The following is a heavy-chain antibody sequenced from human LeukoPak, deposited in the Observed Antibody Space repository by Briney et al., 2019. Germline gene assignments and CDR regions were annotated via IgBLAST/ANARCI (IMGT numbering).Heavy chain of an antibody. Sequence: ASVKVSCTASGGTFSSFPISWVRQAPGPGLEWMGRIIPILGITNYAHNFQGRVTVTADKSTGTAYMELSSLRSDDTAVYYCAREKRNCFDYWGQGTLVTVSS. CDR2: IIPILGIT. CDR3: AREKRNCFDY. CDR1: GGTFSSFP. V-gene: IGHV1-69*04. J-gene: IGHJ4*02.